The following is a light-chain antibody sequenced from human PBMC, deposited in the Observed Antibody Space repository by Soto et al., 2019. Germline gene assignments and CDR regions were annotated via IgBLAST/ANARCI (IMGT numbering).Light chain of an antibody. V-gene: IGLV2-14*03. CDR1: SSDIGGLYNY. CDR3: SASYSGATHVV. CDR2: DVN. Sequence: QSALTQPASVSGSPGQSITISCTGTSSDIGGLYNYVSWYQQNPGKAPKLFIYDVNDRPSGVSDRFSVSKSGNTASLTISGLQAEDEADYFLSASYSGATHVVFGGGTKLTVL. J-gene: IGLJ2*01.